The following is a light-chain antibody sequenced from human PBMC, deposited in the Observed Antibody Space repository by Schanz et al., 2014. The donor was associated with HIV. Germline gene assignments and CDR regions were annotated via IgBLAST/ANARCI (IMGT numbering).Light chain of an antibody. V-gene: IGLV2-14*03. CDR1: SSDIGAYNY. J-gene: IGLJ1*01. CDR3: CSYTSSSTYV. CDR2: DVT. Sequence: QSVLTQPASVSGSPGQSITISCTGTSSDIGAYNYVSWYQHHPTKAPKLLLYDVTKRPSGVPDRFSGSTSGITASLTISGLQAEDEADYYCCSYTSSSTYVFGTGTKLTVL.